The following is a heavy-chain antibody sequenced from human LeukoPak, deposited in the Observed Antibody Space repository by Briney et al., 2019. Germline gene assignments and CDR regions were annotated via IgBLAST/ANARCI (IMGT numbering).Heavy chain of an antibody. D-gene: IGHD2-2*01. V-gene: IGHV4-4*07. CDR2: IFISGNT. CDR3: ARSNSFFDY. CDR1: GASITSYY. J-gene: IGHJ4*02. Sequence: NPSETLSLTCTVSGASITSYYWSWIRQPAGKGLEWIGRIFISGNTNYNPSLKSRVAMSLDTSKNQFSLKLNFVTAADTAVYYCARSNSFFDYWGQGTLVTVSS.